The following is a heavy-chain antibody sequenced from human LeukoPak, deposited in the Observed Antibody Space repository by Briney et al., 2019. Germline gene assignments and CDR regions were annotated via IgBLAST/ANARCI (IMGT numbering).Heavy chain of an antibody. V-gene: IGHV4-61*02. CDR2: IYTSGST. D-gene: IGHD3-22*01. CDR1: GGSISSGSYY. J-gene: IGHJ4*02. Sequence: SETLSLTCTVSGGSISSGSYYWSWLRQPAGRGLEWIGRIYTSGSTNYNPSLKSRVTISVDTSKNQFSLRLSSVTAADTAVYYCARGRGIVVLWGQGTLVAVSS. CDR3: ARGRGIVVL.